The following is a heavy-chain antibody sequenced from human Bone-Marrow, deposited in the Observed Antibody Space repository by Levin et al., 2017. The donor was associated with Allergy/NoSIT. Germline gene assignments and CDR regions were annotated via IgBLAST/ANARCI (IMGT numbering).Heavy chain of an antibody. CDR3: ARGVYPRRGSGYSSSWYEADY. Sequence: ASVKVSCKASGYTFTSYDINWVRQATGQGLEWMGWMNPNSGNTGYAQKFQGRVTMTRNTSISTAYMELSSLRSEDTAVYYCARGVYPRRGSGYSSSWYEADYWGQGTLVTVSS. V-gene: IGHV1-8*01. D-gene: IGHD6-13*01. J-gene: IGHJ4*02. CDR2: MNPNSGNT. CDR1: GYTFTSYD.